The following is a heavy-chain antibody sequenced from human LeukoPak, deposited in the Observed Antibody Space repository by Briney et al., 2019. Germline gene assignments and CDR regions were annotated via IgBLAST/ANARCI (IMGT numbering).Heavy chain of an antibody. Sequence: ASVKVSCKASGFTFTSSAVQWVRQARGQRLEWIGWIVVGSGNTNYAQKFQERVTITRDMSTSTAYMELSSLRSEDTAVYYCAAGITGTTAESYWGQGTLVTVSS. CDR1: GFTFTSSA. J-gene: IGHJ4*02. D-gene: IGHD1-20*01. V-gene: IGHV1-58*01. CDR3: AAGITGTTAESY. CDR2: IVVGSGNT.